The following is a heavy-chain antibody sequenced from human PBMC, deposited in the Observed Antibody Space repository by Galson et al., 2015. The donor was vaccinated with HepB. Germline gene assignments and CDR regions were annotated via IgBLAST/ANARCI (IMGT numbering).Heavy chain of an antibody. J-gene: IGHJ3*02. CDR2: IKQDGSEK. CDR3: ARVSFCSSTSCYTSAFDI. CDR1: GFTFSSYW. V-gene: IGHV3-7*01. Sequence: SLRLSCAASGFTFSSYWMSWVRQAPGKGLEWVANIKQDGSEKYYVDSVKGRLTISRDNAKNSLYLQMNSLRAEDTAVYYCARVSFCSSTSCYTSAFDIWGQGTMVTVSS. D-gene: IGHD2-2*02.